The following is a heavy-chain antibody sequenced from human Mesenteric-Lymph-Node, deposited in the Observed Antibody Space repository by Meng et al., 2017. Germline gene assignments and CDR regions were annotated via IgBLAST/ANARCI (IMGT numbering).Heavy chain of an antibody. CDR1: GGSFSGYY. V-gene: IGHV4-34*09. CDR3: ARVPTEVGATGAFDI. CDR2: INHSGST. Sequence: QVQLQEAGTVLVKPSQTLSLTCSVYGGSFSGYYWSWIRQPPGKGLEWIGEINHSGSTNYNPSLKSRVTISVDTSKNQFSLKRSSVTAADTAVYYCARVPTEVGATGAFDIWGQGTMVTVPS. D-gene: IGHD1-26*01. J-gene: IGHJ3*02.